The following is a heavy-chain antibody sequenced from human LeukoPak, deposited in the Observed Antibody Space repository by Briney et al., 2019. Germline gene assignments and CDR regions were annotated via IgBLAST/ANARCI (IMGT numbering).Heavy chain of an antibody. J-gene: IGHJ4*02. CDR3: ARDFSWRQFDY. CDR2: IGPDGSGP. V-gene: IGHV3-7*01. Sequence: GGSLRLSCETSGFTAGFTFSTSYMTWVRQAPGMGLEWVAEIGPDGSGPVYVDSVKGRFTISRDNAKNSLYLQMNSLRVEETAVYHCARDFSWRQFDYWGLGTLVTVSS. CDR1: GFTAGFTFSTSY.